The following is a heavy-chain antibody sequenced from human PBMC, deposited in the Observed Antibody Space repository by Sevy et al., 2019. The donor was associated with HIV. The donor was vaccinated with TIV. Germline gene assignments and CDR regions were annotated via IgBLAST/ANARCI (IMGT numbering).Heavy chain of an antibody. CDR1: GYSFTEIP. J-gene: IGHJ4*02. Sequence: ASVKVSCKVSGYSFTEIPMHWVRQTPGKGLEWMGGLDPQDGEPIYAQDFQGRVTMTGDKFTDTVYLALGGLGDEDTAIYYWATFMYDYEGSGYTAHDVRGQGTLVTVSS. CDR2: LDPQDGEP. D-gene: IGHD3-22*01. CDR3: ATFMYDYEGSGYTAHDV. V-gene: IGHV1-24*01.